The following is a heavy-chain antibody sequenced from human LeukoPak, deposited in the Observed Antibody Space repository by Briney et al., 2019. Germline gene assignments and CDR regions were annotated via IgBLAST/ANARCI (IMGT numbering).Heavy chain of an antibody. J-gene: IGHJ6*03. Sequence: ASVKVSCKASGYTFTSYDINWVRQATGQGLEGMGWMNPNSGNTGSAQKFQGRVTMTRNTSISTAYMELSSLRSEDTAVYYCARGPRGDSYYYYKDVWGKGTTVTVSS. CDR3: ARGPRGDSYYYYKDV. V-gene: IGHV1-8*01. CDR2: MNPNSGNT. D-gene: IGHD2-21*02. CDR1: GYTFTSYD.